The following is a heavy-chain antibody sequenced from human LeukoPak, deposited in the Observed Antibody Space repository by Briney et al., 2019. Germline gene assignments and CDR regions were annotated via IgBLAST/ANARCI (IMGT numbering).Heavy chain of an antibody. CDR2: IYSGGST. Sequence: GGSLRLSCVASGFTVSSNYMSWVRQAPGKGLEGVSVIYSGGSTYYADCVKGRFTISRDNSKNTPSLQMNSLRAEDTAVYHCASHSSQYSASARFDYWGQGTLVTVSS. D-gene: IGHD6-6*01. CDR1: GFTVSSNY. J-gene: IGHJ4*02. V-gene: IGHV3-66*04. CDR3: ASHSSQYSASARFDY.